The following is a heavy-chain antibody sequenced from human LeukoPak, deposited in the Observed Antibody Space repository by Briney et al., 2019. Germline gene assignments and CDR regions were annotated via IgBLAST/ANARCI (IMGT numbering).Heavy chain of an antibody. CDR1: GFSFSSYG. J-gene: IGHJ4*02. CDR2: IRYDGSNK. Sequence: PGGSLRLSCAASGFSFSSYGMHWVRQAPGKGLEWVVFIRYDGSNKSYADSVKGRSTISRDNSKNTLYLQMNSLRPEDTAVYYCAKDPTRVTTTHPDYWGQGTLVTVSS. D-gene: IGHD4-17*01. CDR3: AKDPTRVTTTHPDY. V-gene: IGHV3-30*02.